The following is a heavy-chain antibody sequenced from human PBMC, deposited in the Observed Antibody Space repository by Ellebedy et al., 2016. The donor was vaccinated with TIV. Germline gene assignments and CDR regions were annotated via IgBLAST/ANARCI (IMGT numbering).Heavy chain of an antibody. CDR2: ISYDGSKK. CDR3: AKDLRQRLPEIAFDI. V-gene: IGHV3-30*18. CDR1: GFTFSSYG. J-gene: IGHJ3*02. Sequence: GGSLRLXXAASGFTFSSYGMHWVRQAPGKGLEWVAVISYDGSKKSYADSVKGRFTISRDNSKNTLYLQINSLRAEDTAVYYCAKDLRQRLPEIAFDIWGQGTMVTVSS. D-gene: IGHD6-25*01.